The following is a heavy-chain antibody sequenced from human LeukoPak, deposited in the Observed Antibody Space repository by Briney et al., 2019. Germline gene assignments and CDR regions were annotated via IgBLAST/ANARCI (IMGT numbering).Heavy chain of an antibody. CDR1: GVSISSSNSY. CDR3: ARQTGSGLFILP. J-gene: IGHJ4*02. Sequence: SETLSLTCTVSGVSISSSNSYWGWIRQPPGKGLEWIGSIYYSGNTYYNASLKSQVSISIDTTKNQFSLRLTSVTAADTAVYYCARQTGSGLFILPGGQETLVTVSS. D-gene: IGHD3/OR15-3a*01. CDR2: IYYSGNT. V-gene: IGHV4-39*01.